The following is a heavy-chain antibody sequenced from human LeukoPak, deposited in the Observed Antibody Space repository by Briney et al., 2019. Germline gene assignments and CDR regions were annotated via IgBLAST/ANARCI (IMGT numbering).Heavy chain of an antibody. Sequence: ASVKVSCKASGYTFTSYDINWVRQATGQGLEWMGWMNPNSGNTGYAQKFQGRVTMTRNTSISTAYMELSSLRSEDTAVYYCARDHYYGSGTYLLAFDIWGQGTMLTVSS. J-gene: IGHJ3*02. D-gene: IGHD3-10*01. V-gene: IGHV1-8*01. CDR2: MNPNSGNT. CDR3: ARDHYYGSGTYLLAFDI. CDR1: GYTFTSYD.